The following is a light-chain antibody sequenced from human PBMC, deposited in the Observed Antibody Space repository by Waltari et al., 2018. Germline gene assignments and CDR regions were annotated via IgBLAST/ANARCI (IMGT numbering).Light chain of an antibody. Sequence: QSDLTQPASVSGSPGQSITISCNGTSSDVGYYNYVPWYQHHPGKAPKLMISDVNKRPSGVSNRFSGSKSGNTASLTISGLQAEDEADYYCSSYTNYATVIFGGGTKLTVL. CDR3: SSYTNYATVI. J-gene: IGLJ2*01. CDR1: SSDVGYYNY. CDR2: DVN. V-gene: IGLV2-14*03.